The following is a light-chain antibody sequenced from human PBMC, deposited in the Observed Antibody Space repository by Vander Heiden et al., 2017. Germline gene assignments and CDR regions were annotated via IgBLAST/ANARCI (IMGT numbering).Light chain of an antibody. V-gene: IGLV3-1*01. CDR1: YFEYKY. J-gene: IGLJ2*01. CDR3: QVWDDNSVV. CDR2: LND. Sequence: SYEPTQPPSVSVSSGQTANITCSGKYFEYKYFYWYQHRAGQSPLLLIYLNDKRPSGIPERFSGSKSGDTGTLTISGTQALDESDYYCQVWDDNSVVFGGGTKLTV.